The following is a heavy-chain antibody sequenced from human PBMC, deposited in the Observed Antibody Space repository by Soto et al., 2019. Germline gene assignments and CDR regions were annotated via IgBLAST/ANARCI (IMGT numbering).Heavy chain of an antibody. V-gene: IGHV4-30-4*01. CDR3: ARETYDSSGSGLDY. D-gene: IGHD3-22*01. J-gene: IGHJ4*01. CDR2: IYYSGST. Sequence: SETLSLTCTVSGGSISSGDYYWSWIRQPPGKGLEWIGYIYYSGSTYYNPSLKSRVTISVDTSKNQFSLKLSSVTAADTAVYYCARETYDSSGSGLDYWGPGTLVTVSS. CDR1: GGSISSGDYY.